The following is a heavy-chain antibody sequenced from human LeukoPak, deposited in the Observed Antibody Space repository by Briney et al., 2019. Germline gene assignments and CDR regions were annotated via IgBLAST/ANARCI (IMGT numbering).Heavy chain of an antibody. V-gene: IGHV4-30-4*08. Sequence: PSQTLSLTCTVSGGSISSGDYYWSWIRQPPGKGLEWIGYIYYSESTYYNPSLKSRVTISVDTSKNQFSLKLSSVTAADTAVYYCARDLGSRGSGLYWFDPWGQGTLVTVSS. D-gene: IGHD3-3*01. CDR3: ARDLGSRGSGLYWFDP. J-gene: IGHJ5*02. CDR2: IYYSEST. CDR1: GGSISSGDYY.